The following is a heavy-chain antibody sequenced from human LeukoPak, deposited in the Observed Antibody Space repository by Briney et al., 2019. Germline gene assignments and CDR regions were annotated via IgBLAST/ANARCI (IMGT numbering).Heavy chain of an antibody. CDR1: GFTFSSYW. D-gene: IGHD3-3*01. V-gene: IGHV3-74*01. CDR3: ARVGRFLEWFPSYFDY. J-gene: IGHJ4*02. Sequence: GGPLRLSCAASGFTFSSYWMHWVRQAPGKGLVWVSRINTDGSSTSYADSVKGRFTISRDNAKNTLYLQMNSLRAEDTAVYYCARVGRFLEWFPSYFDYWGQGTLVTVSS. CDR2: INTDGSST.